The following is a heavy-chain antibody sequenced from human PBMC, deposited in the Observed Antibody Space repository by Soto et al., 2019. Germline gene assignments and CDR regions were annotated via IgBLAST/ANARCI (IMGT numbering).Heavy chain of an antibody. CDR1: GFTFSSYA. V-gene: IGHV3-23*01. D-gene: IGHD2-15*01. J-gene: IGHJ4*02. Sequence: GGSLRLSCAASGFTFSSYAMSWVRQAPGKGLEWVSAISGSGGSTYYADSVKGRFTISRDNSKNTLYLQMNSLRAEDTAVYYCAKDHIVVVVAATRALDYWGQGTLVTVSS. CDR3: AKDHIVVVVAATRALDY. CDR2: ISGSGGST.